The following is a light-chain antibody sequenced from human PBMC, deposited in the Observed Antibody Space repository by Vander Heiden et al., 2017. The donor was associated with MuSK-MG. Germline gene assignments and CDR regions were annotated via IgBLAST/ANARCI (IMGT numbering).Light chain of an antibody. V-gene: IGKV3-15*01. Sequence: EIVMTQSPATLSVSPGERATLSCRASQSVGSNLAWYQQEPGQAPRLLIYGASTRATGIPARFSGSGSGTEFTLTISSLQSEDFAVYYCQQYNNWPRTFGQGTKVEIK. CDR1: QSVGSN. CDR2: GAS. CDR3: QQYNNWPRT. J-gene: IGKJ1*01.